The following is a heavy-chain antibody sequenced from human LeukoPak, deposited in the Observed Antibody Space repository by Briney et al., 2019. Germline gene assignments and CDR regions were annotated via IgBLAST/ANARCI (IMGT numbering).Heavy chain of an antibody. Sequence: PSETLSLTCTVSGGSISSGSYYWSWIRQPAGKGLEWIGRIYTSGSTNYNPSLKSRVTISVDTSKNQFSLKLSSVTAADTAVYYCGSYPAGYYYMDVWGKGTTVTVSS. V-gene: IGHV4-61*02. CDR1: GGSISSGSYY. CDR2: IYTSGST. J-gene: IGHJ6*03. CDR3: GSYPAGYYYMDV.